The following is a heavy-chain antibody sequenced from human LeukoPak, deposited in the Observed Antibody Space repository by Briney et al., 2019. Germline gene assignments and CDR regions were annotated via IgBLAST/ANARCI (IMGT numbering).Heavy chain of an antibody. CDR3: ARDAYYYDSSGYTSDY. D-gene: IGHD3-22*01. CDR1: GFTFSSYA. CDR2: ISGSGGST. J-gene: IGHJ4*02. V-gene: IGHV3-23*01. Sequence: GGSLRLSCAASGFTFSSYAMSWVRQAPGKGLEWVSAISGSGGSTYYADSVKGRFTISRDNSKNTLYLQMNSLRAEDTAVYYCARDAYYYDSSGYTSDYWGQGTLVTVSS.